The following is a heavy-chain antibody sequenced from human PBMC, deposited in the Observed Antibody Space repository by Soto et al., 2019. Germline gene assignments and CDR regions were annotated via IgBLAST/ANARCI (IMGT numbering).Heavy chain of an antibody. CDR2: ISAFNGHT. Sequence: ASVKVSCKASGYTFTSFVISWVRQAPGQGLEWMGWISAFNGHTNYAQKLQGRVTMTTDTSTSTAYMELRSLRSDDTAVYYCARVTWIQLWLGWFDPWGQGTLVTVSS. J-gene: IGHJ5*02. CDR3: ARVTWIQLWLGWFDP. V-gene: IGHV1-18*01. CDR1: GYTFTSFV. D-gene: IGHD5-18*01.